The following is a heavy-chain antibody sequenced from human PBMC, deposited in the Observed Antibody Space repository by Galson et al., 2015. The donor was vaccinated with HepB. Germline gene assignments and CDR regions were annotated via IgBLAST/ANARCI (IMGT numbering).Heavy chain of an antibody. CDR3: AHKKAPPYYYDSSGDTFDI. Sequence: ALVKPTQTLTLTCTFSGFSLSTSGVGVGWISQPPGKTLEWLALIYWDDDKRYSPTLRSRLTITKDTSKNQVVLKVTNMDPVDTATYYCAHKKAPPYYYDSSGDTFDIWGQGTMVTVSS. J-gene: IGHJ3*02. V-gene: IGHV2-5*02. CDR2: IYWDDDK. D-gene: IGHD3-22*01. CDR1: GFSLSTSGVG.